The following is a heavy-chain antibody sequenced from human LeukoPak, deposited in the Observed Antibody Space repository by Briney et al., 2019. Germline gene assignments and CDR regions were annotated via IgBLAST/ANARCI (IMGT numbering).Heavy chain of an antibody. CDR2: MNPSGNT. V-gene: IGHV1-8*01. CDR3: ATDTTFDWLLGSIYYYYGMDV. Sequence: ASVKVSCKASGYIFTSYDVNWVRQATGQGLEWMGWMNPSGNTGYAQKFQGRVTITRDTSISTAYMELSSLTSEDTAVYYCATDTTFDWLLGSIYYYYGMDVWGQGTTVTVSS. D-gene: IGHD3-9*01. CDR1: GYIFTSYD. J-gene: IGHJ6*02.